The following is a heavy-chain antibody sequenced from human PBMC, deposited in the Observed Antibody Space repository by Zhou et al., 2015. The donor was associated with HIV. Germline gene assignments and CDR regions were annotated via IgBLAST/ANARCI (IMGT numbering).Heavy chain of an antibody. CDR3: ARGRGAVAGTWNH. J-gene: IGHJ5*02. CDR1: GGTFSSYA. V-gene: IGHV1-69*06. Sequence: QVQLVQSGAEVKKPGSSVKVSCKASGGTFSSYAISWVRQAPGQGLEWMGGIIPIFGTANYAQKFQGRVTMTRNTSISTAYMELSSLRSEDTAVYYCARGRGAVAGTWNHWGQGTLVTVSS. D-gene: IGHD6-19*01. CDR2: IIPIFGTA.